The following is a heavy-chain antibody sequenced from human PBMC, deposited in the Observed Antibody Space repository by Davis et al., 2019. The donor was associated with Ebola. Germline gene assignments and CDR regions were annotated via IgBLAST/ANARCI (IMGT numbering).Heavy chain of an antibody. D-gene: IGHD3-10*01. V-gene: IGHV3-30*18. CDR3: AKDSARKWFAFPVYYYYYGMDV. J-gene: IGHJ6*02. Sequence: GGSLRLSCAASGFTFSSYGMHWVRQAPGKGLEWVAVISYDGSNKYYADSVKGRFTISRDNSKNTLYLQMNSLRAEDTAVYYCAKDSARKWFAFPVYYYYYGMDVWGQGTTVTVSS. CDR2: ISYDGSNK. CDR1: GFTFSSYG.